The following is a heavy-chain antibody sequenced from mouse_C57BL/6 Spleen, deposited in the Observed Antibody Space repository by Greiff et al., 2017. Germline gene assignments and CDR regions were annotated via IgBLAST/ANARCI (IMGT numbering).Heavy chain of an antibody. Sequence: QVQLKESGPGLVQPSQSLSITCTVSGFSLTSYGVHWVRQSPGKGLEWLGVIWSGGSTDYNAAFISRLSISKDNSKSQVFFKMNSLQADDTAIYYCARERYYYGSSYEDYAMDDWGQGTSVTVSS. V-gene: IGHV2-2*01. J-gene: IGHJ4*01. D-gene: IGHD1-1*01. CDR1: GFSLTSYG. CDR3: ARERYYYGSSYEDYAMDD. CDR2: IWSGGST.